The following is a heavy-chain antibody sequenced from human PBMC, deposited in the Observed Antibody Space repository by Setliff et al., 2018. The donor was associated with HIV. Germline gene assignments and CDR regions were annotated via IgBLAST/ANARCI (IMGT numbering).Heavy chain of an antibody. CDR2: IYSSGST. D-gene: IGHD2-8*01. CDR3: AGETAPAARLPNVGGPPPPGYYHYMDV. Sequence: SETLSLTCTVSNVSINSYYWSWIRQPAGRALEWIGRIYSSGSTNYNPSLKSRLSMSVDTSRNQFSLDLTSVTAADTAVYFCAGETAPAARLPNVGGPPPPGYYHYMDVWGKGTTVTVSS. V-gene: IGHV4-4*07. J-gene: IGHJ6*03. CDR1: NVSINSYY.